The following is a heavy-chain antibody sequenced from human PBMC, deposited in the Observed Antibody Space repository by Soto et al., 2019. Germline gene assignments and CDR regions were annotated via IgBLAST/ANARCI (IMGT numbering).Heavy chain of an antibody. CDR3: ALHYGSGSNYYYYGMDV. J-gene: IGHJ6*02. CDR2: IIPIFGTA. V-gene: IGHV1-69*12. Sequence: QVQLVQSGAEVKKPGSSVKVSCKASGGTFSSYAISWVRQAPGQGLEWMGGIIPIFGTANYAQKFQGRVTITADESXSPXYMELSSLRSEDTAVYYCALHYGSGSNYYYYGMDVWGQGTTVTVSS. CDR1: GGTFSSYA. D-gene: IGHD3-10*01.